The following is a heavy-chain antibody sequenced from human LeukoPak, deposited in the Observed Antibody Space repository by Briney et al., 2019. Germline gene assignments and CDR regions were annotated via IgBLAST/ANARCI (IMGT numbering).Heavy chain of an antibody. CDR2: INSDGSST. CDR1: GFTFSNYW. Sequence: PGGSQRLSCAVSGFTFSNYWMYWVRQAPGKRLVWVARINSDGSSTTYADSVEGRFTISSDNTKSMLHLQMHSLRADDSAVYFCTRTTTTADWYFDLWGRGTLVTVSS. D-gene: IGHD1-1*01. V-gene: IGHV3-74*01. J-gene: IGHJ2*01. CDR3: TRTTTTADWYFDL.